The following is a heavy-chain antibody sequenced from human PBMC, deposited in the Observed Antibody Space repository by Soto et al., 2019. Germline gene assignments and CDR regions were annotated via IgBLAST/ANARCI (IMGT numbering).Heavy chain of an antibody. CDR2: IKQDGVEK. CDR1: GFNFSRYW. J-gene: IGHJ4*02. CDR3: ARDATFCLDC. Sequence: EVQLVESGGGLVQPGGSLRLSCAASGFNFSRYWMAWVRQAPGKGLEWVANIKQDGVEKYHVDSVKGRFTISRDNAENSLYLQMNSLRAEDTAVYYCARDATFCLDCWGRGTLVTVSS. V-gene: IGHV3-7*03. D-gene: IGHD3-16*01.